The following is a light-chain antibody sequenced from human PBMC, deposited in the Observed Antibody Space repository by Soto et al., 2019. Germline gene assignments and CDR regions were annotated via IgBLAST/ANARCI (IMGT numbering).Light chain of an antibody. Sequence: DIQMTQSPSSVSASVGDRFTITFRASQGISSWLAWYQQKPGKAPKLLIYGASSLQSGVPSRFSGSGSGTEFTLTISSLQADDYATFYCQQYHTDWTFGQGTKVDIK. CDR2: GAS. CDR1: QGISSW. J-gene: IGKJ1*01. V-gene: IGKV1D-16*01. CDR3: QQYHTDWT.